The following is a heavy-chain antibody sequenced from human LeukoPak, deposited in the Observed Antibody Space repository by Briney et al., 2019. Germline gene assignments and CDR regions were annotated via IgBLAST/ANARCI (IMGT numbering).Heavy chain of an antibody. Sequence: GGSLRLSCAASGFTFSSYGMHWVRQAPGKGLEWVAFIRYDGSNKYYADSVKGRFTISRDNSKNTLYLQMNSLRAEDTAVYYCAKTVVDFWSGYGGYYMDVWGKGTTVTVSS. CDR1: GFTFSSYG. CDR2: IRYDGSNK. V-gene: IGHV3-30*02. CDR3: AKTVVDFWSGYGGYYMDV. J-gene: IGHJ6*03. D-gene: IGHD3-3*01.